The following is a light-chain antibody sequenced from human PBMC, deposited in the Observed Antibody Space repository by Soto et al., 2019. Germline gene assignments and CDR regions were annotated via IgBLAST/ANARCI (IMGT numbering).Light chain of an antibody. J-gene: IGKJ5*01. CDR2: QTS. CDR3: QQRSDRPLT. V-gene: IGKV3-11*01. Sequence: EIVLTQSPATLSSFPGDRVTLSCRASQYINTRLAWYQHRPGQSPRLLIYQTSLRATGIPDRFSGSGSGTDFTLTISSLEPEDFAVYYCQQRSDRPLTFGQGTRLEIK. CDR1: QYINTR.